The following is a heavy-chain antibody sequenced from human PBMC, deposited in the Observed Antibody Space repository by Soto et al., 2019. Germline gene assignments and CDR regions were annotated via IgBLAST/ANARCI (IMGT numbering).Heavy chain of an antibody. D-gene: IGHD2-15*01. CDR1: GGSFSGYY. CDR2: INHSGST. CDR3: ASGSQDIVVVVAAETGYYFDY. V-gene: IGHV4-34*01. J-gene: IGHJ4*02. Sequence: QVQLQQWGAGLLKPSETLSLTCAVYGGSFSGYYWSWIRQPPGKGLEWIGEINHSGSTNYNPSLKSRVTKSVDTSKNQFSLKLSSVTAADTAVYSCASGSQDIVVVVAAETGYYFDYWGQGTLVTVSS.